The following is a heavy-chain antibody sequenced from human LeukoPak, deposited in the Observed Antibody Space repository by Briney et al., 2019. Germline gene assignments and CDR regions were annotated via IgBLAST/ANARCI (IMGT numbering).Heavy chain of an antibody. V-gene: IGHV1-18*01. D-gene: IGHD6-19*01. J-gene: IGHJ4*02. CDR3: ARRWIAVAVGYFDY. Sequence: ASVKVSCKASGYTFTSYGISWVRQAPGQGLEWMGWISAYNGNTNYAQKLQGRVTMTTDTSTSTAYMELRSLRSDDTAVYYCARRWIAVAVGYFDYWGQGTLVTVSP. CDR2: ISAYNGNT. CDR1: GYTFTSYG.